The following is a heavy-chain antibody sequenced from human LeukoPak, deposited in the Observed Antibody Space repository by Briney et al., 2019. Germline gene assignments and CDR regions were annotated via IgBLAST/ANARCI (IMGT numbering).Heavy chain of an antibody. CDR1: GYTFTGYY. V-gene: IGHV1-2*02. CDR3: ASSDYSNRFFDY. D-gene: IGHD4-11*01. J-gene: IGHJ4*02. CDR2: INPNSGGT. Sequence: ASVNVSCKASGYTFTGYYMHWVRQAPGQGLEWMGWINPNSGGTNYAQKFQGRVTMTRDTSISTAYMELSRLRSDDTAVYYCASSDYSNRFFDYWGQETLVTVSS.